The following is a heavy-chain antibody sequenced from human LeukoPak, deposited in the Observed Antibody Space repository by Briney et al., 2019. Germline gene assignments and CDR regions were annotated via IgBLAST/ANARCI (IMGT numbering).Heavy chain of an antibody. CDR3: ARDPRYYYDSSGYFDI. V-gene: IGHV4-59*01. CDR2: IHYSGST. J-gene: IGHJ3*02. CDR1: GGSISSYY. Sequence: SETLSLTCTVSGGSISSYYWSSIRQPPGKGLEWIGYIHYSGSTNYNPSLKSRVTISVDTSKNQFSLKLSSVTAADTAVYYCARDPRYYYDSSGYFDIWGQGTMVTVSS. D-gene: IGHD3-22*01.